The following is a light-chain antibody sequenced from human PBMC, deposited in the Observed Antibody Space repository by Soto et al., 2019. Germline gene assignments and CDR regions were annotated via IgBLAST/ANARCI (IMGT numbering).Light chain of an antibody. V-gene: IGKV1-39*01. Sequence: DIQMTQSPSSLSASLGDRVTITCRASQSVTTYLHWYQQKAGEAPKLLIYAISNLQSGVSARFSGSGSGTDFSLTINTLQPEDFATYYCQQGYSTPWTFGQGTKVEIK. CDR2: AIS. CDR3: QQGYSTPWT. CDR1: QSVTTY. J-gene: IGKJ1*01.